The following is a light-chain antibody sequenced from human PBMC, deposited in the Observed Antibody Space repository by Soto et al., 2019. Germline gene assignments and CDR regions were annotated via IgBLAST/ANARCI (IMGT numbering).Light chain of an antibody. CDR1: QSLLHSNGYNY. CDR3: MQALQTPWT. Sequence: DIVMTQSPLSLPVTPGEPASISCRSSQSLLHSNGYNYLDWYLQKPGQSPQLLIYLGSNRASGVPDRFSGSESSTDFTLKISRVEAEDVGVYYCMQALQTPWTFGQGTKVDIK. V-gene: IGKV2-28*01. J-gene: IGKJ1*01. CDR2: LGS.